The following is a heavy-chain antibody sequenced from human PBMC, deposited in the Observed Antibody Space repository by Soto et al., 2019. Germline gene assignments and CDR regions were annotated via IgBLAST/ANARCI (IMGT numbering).Heavy chain of an antibody. D-gene: IGHD3-3*01. V-gene: IGHV3-73*01. Sequence: PGGSLRLSCAASGFTFSGSAMHWVRQASGKGLEWVGRIRSKANSYATAYAASVKGRFTISRDDSKNTAYLQMNSLKTEDTAVYYCTRRSAHSDYDFWSGYSSFDYWGQGTLVTVSS. CDR3: TRRSAHSDYDFWSGYSSFDY. CDR1: GFTFSGSA. J-gene: IGHJ4*02. CDR2: IRSKANSYAT.